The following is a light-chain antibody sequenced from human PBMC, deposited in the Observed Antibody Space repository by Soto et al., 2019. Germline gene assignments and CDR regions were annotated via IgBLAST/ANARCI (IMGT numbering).Light chain of an antibody. J-gene: IGKJ4*01. CDR1: QGIGND. CDR3: LQDHNYPLT. V-gene: IGKV1-6*02. CDR2: ADA. Sequence: AIQMAQSPSSLSASVGDRVTITCRASQGIGNDVGWFQQKPGKAPKLLIYADATLQSGVPSRFSGSRSGTDFTLTISSLQPEDFSTYYCLQDHNYPLTYGGGTKVEIK.